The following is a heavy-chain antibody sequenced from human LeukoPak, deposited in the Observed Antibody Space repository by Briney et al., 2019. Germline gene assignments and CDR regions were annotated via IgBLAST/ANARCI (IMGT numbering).Heavy chain of an antibody. V-gene: IGHV4-59*12. CDR3: ARDQYYYDSSGYVAFDI. Sequence: SETLSLTCTVSGGSISSYYWSWIRQPPGKGLEWIGYIYYSGSTYYNPSLKSRVTISVGTSKNQFSLKLSSVTAADTAVYYCARDQYYYDSSGYVAFDIWGQGTMVTVSS. CDR1: GGSISSYY. CDR2: IYYSGST. D-gene: IGHD3-22*01. J-gene: IGHJ3*02.